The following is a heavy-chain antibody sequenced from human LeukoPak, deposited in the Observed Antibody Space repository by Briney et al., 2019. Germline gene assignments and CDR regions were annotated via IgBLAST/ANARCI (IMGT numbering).Heavy chain of an antibody. J-gene: IGHJ6*03. CDR2: INHSGST. D-gene: IGHD4-17*01. V-gene: IGHV4-34*01. CDR3: ARARATVIHYYYYYMDV. Sequence: SETLSLTCAVYGGSFSGYYWSWIRQPPGKGLEWIGEINHSGSTNYNPSLKSRDTISVDTSKNQFSLKLSSVTAADTAVYYCARARATVIHYYYYYMDVWGKGTTVTVSS. CDR1: GGSFSGYY.